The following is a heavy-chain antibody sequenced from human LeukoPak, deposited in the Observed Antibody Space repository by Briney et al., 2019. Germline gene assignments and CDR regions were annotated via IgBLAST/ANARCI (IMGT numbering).Heavy chain of an antibody. V-gene: IGHV3-11*01. CDR1: GFTFSDYY. Sequence: GGSLRLSCAASGFTFSDYYMSWIRQAPGKGLEGVSYISSSGTTIYYADSVKGRFTISRDNAKNSLYLQMNSLRAEDTAVYYCARHYTVTTRGDYWGQGTLVTVSS. J-gene: IGHJ4*02. CDR3: ARHYTVTTRGDY. D-gene: IGHD4-17*01. CDR2: ISSSGTTI.